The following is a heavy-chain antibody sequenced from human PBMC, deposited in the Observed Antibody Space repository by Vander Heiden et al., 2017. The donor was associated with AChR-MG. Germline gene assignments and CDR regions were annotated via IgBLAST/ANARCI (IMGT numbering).Heavy chain of an antibody. CDR3: AKGGTTVLRFLEWPFDY. Sequence: EVQLLEAGGGLVQPGGSLRLSCAASGLTFRSYAMSWVRQAPGKGLEWVSAISGSGGSTYYADSVKGRFTISRDNSKNTLYLQMNSLRAEDTAVYYCAKGGTTVLRFLEWPFDYWGQGTLVTVSS. V-gene: IGHV3-23*01. J-gene: IGHJ4*02. D-gene: IGHD3-3*01. CDR1: GLTFRSYA. CDR2: ISGSGGST.